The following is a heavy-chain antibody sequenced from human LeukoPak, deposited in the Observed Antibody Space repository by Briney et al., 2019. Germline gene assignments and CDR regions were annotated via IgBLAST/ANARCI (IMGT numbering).Heavy chain of an antibody. V-gene: IGHV3-48*01. J-gene: IGHJ4*02. D-gene: IGHD3-22*01. CDR1: GFTSSSYS. CDR2: IISSSSTI. Sequence: GGSLRLSCAASGFTSSSYSMNWVRQAPGKGREGFPNIISSSSTIYYADSVKGRFTISRDNAKNSLYLQMNSLRAEDTAVYYCARDREGLWDSSGYHYIDYWGQGTLVTVSS. CDR3: ARDREGLWDSSGYHYIDY.